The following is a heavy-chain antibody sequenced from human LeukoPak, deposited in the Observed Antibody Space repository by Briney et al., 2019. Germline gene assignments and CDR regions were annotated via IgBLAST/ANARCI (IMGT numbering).Heavy chain of an antibody. J-gene: IGHJ4*02. CDR3: ANDFWSGYYTTVPDY. CDR2: ISGSGGST. V-gene: IGHV3-23*01. CDR1: GFTFSSYA. Sequence: GGSLRLSCAASGFTFSSYAMSWVRQAPGKGLEWVSAISGSGGSTYYADSVKGRFTISRDNSKNTLYLQMNSLRAEDTAVYYCANDFWSGYYTTVPDYWGQGTLVTVSS. D-gene: IGHD3-3*01.